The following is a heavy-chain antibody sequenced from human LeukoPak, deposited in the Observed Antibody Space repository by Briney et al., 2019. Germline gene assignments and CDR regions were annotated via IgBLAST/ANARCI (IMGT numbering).Heavy chain of an antibody. J-gene: IGHJ4*02. CDR3: ARGFYDGGSGWGRFDY. CDR2: IYYSGST. Sequence: KPSETLSLICLVSGGSIGNYYWTWVRQPPGKGLEWIGYIYYSGSTNYNPSLKSRVTISLDTFKRQISLKLRSVTAADTAVYYCARGFYDGGSGWGRFDYWGQGTLVTVSS. V-gene: IGHV4-59*01. CDR1: GGSIGNYY. D-gene: IGHD6-19*01.